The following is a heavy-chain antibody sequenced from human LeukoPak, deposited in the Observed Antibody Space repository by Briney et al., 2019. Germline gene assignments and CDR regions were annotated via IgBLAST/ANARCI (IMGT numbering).Heavy chain of an antibody. D-gene: IGHD5-18*01. CDR3: AKDTGNRGYSYGYEIEYYYYYYGMDV. Sequence: GRSLRLSCAASGFTFSSYGMHWVRQAPGKGLEWVAVISYDGSNKYYADSVKGRFTISRDNSKNTLYLQMNSLRAEDTAVYYCAKDTGNRGYSYGYEIEYYYYYYGMDVWGQGTTVTVSS. CDR2: ISYDGSNK. CDR1: GFTFSSYG. J-gene: IGHJ6*02. V-gene: IGHV3-30*18.